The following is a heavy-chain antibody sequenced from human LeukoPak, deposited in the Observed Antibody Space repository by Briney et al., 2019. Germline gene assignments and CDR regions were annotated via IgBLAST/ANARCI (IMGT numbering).Heavy chain of an antibody. V-gene: IGHV1-18*01. CDR3: AIVDTTVGFDY. CDR2: ISAYNGNT. Sequence: GASVKVSCKASGFPFINYDINWMRQATGQGLEWMGWISAYNGNTAYAQKFQGRVTVTTDTSTRTASMDLRSLRSDDTAVYYCAIVDTTVGFDYWGQGTLVTVSS. CDR1: GFPFINYD. D-gene: IGHD5-18*01. J-gene: IGHJ4*02.